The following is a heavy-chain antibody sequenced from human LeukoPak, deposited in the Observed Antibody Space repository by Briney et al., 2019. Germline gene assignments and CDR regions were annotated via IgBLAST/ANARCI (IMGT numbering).Heavy chain of an antibody. V-gene: IGHV3-53*01. D-gene: IGHD3-9*01. J-gene: IGHJ3*02. CDR2: IYSGGST. CDR1: GFTVSSNY. Sequence: GGSLRLSCAASGFTVSSNYMSWVRQAPGKGLEWVSVIYSGGSTYYADSVKGRFTISRDNSKNTLYLQMNSLRAEDTAVYYCAREYYDILTGYLDAFDIWGQGTMVTVSS. CDR3: AREYYDILTGYLDAFDI.